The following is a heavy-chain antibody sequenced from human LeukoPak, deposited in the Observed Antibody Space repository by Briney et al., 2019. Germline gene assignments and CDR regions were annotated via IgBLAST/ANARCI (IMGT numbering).Heavy chain of an antibody. CDR1: GGSISSYY. V-gene: IGHV4-4*07. D-gene: IGHD2-2*01. J-gene: IGHJ6*02. Sequence: PSETLSLTCTVSGGSISSYYWSWIRQAAGKGLEWIGRIYTSGSTNYNPSLKSRVTMSVDTSKNQFSLKLSSVTAADTAVYYCARDGAPVVPAARRGHGMDVWGQGTTVTVSS. CDR2: IYTSGST. CDR3: ARDGAPVVPAARRGHGMDV.